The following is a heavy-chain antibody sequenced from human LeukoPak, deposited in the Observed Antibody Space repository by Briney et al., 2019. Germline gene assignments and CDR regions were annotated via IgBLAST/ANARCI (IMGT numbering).Heavy chain of an antibody. J-gene: IGHJ6*03. CDR1: GGTFSSYA. D-gene: IGHD3-10*01. CDR2: IIPIFGTA. CDR3: ARFGGSGSYYRSYYYYMDV. Sequence: ASVKVSCKASGGTFSSYAISWVRQAPGQGLEWMGGIIPIFGTANYAQKFQGRVTITADESTSTAYMELSSLRSEDTAVYYCARFGGSGSYYRSYYYYMDVWGKGTTVTISS. V-gene: IGHV1-69*13.